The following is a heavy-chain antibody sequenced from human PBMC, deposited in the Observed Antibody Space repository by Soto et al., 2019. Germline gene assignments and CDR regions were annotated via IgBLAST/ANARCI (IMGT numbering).Heavy chain of an antibody. V-gene: IGHV3-74*01. J-gene: IGHJ6*02. CDR1: GFTFDTYW. Sequence: GGSLRRSWSASGFTFDTYWMNWVRQAPGKGPEWLSGINSDGTISSYADSVKGRFTISRDNARNTLSLQMNSLRADDTAVYYCARLSGDHSAFFSYGMDAWGQGTTVTVSS. CDR3: ARLSGDHSAFFSYGMDA. D-gene: IGHD2-21*01. CDR2: INSDGTIS.